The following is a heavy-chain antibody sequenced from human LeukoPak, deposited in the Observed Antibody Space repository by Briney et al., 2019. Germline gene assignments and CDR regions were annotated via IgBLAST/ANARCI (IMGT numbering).Heavy chain of an antibody. CDR1: GFTFSSAW. CDR3: ARIHNLGILAHFDY. V-gene: IGHV3-48*03. D-gene: IGHD1-1*01. CDR2: INSGGSTL. J-gene: IGHJ4*02. Sequence: GGSLRLSCTASGFTFSSAWMSWVRQAPGKGLEWVSYINSGGSTLYYADSVKGRFTISRDNAKNSLYLQMNSLRAEDTAVYYCARIHNLGILAHFDYWGRGTLVTVSS.